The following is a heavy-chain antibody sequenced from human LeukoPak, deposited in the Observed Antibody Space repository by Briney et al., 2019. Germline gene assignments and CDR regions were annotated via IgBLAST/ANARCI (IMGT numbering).Heavy chain of an antibody. J-gene: IGHJ4*02. CDR1: GYTFTSYD. CDR2: MNPNSGNT. CDR3: ARPTREGSDGYYGSGRYYDY. V-gene: IGHV1-8*01. Sequence: ASVKVSCKASGYTFTSYDINWVRQATGQGLEWMGWMNPNSGNTGYAQKFQGRVTMTRNTSISTAYMELSSLRSEDTAVYYCARPTREGSDGYYGSGRYYDYWGQGTLVTVSS. D-gene: IGHD3-10*01.